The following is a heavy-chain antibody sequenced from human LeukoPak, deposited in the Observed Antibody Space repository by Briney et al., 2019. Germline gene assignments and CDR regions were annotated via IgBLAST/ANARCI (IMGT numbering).Heavy chain of an antibody. CDR2: IRSDGSIK. Sequence: ESGGSLRLSCAASGFIFSSYGMHWVRQAPGKGLEWVAFIRSDGSIKYYADSVKGRFTISRDNSKNTLYLQMNSLRAADTAVYYCAKEGDWNDVTLMDVWGKGTQSPSP. CDR3: AKEGDWNDVTLMDV. J-gene: IGHJ6*03. V-gene: IGHV3-30*02. D-gene: IGHD1-1*01. CDR1: GFIFSSYG.